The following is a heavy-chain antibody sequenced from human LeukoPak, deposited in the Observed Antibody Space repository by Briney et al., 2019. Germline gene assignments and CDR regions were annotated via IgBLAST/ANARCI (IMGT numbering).Heavy chain of an antibody. D-gene: IGHD5-12*01. V-gene: IGHV4-30-2*01. CDR2: IYHSGNT. Sequence: SETLSLTCAVSGGSISSGGYSWSWIRQPPGKGLEWIGFIYHSGNTYYNPSLKSRVTISVDRSKNQFSLKLSPVTAADTAVYYCARGVPEYSGYDYYFDYWGQGTLVTVSS. J-gene: IGHJ4*02. CDR3: ARGVPEYSGYDYYFDY. CDR1: GGSISSGGYS.